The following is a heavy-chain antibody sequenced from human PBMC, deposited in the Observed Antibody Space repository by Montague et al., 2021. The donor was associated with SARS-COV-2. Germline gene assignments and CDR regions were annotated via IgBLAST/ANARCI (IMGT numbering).Heavy chain of an antibody. CDR1: GFSLSTNGVG. V-gene: IGHV2-5*02. CDR2: IYWDDDK. CDR3: AHRLARHYDTSAYLWCPFDY. Sequence: PALMKPTQTLTLTCTFSGFSLSTNGVGVGWIRQPPGKALEWLALIYWDDDKRYSSSLKSRLTITKDTSKNQVVLTMTNMDPVDTATYYCAHRLARHYDTSAYLWCPFDYWGQGTLVTVSS. J-gene: IGHJ4*02. D-gene: IGHD3-22*01.